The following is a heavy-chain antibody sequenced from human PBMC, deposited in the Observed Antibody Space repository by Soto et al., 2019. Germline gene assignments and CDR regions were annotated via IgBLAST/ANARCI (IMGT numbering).Heavy chain of an antibody. CDR3: ARDVAALDY. Sequence: ASVKVSCKASGYTFTSYDISWVRQATGQGLEYMGWMNPNNGNTKYVQKFQGRVTITRDTSASTAYMELSSLRSEDTAVYYCARDVAALDYWGQGTQVTVSS. CDR1: GYTFTSYD. J-gene: IGHJ4*02. V-gene: IGHV1-3*01. CDR2: MNPNNGNT. D-gene: IGHD6-13*01.